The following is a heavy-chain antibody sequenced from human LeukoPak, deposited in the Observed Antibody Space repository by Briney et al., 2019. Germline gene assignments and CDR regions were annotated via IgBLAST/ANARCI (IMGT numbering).Heavy chain of an antibody. V-gene: IGHV4-4*07. CDR1: GGSISSYY. CDR3: ARLGKWLVQPYYYYYMDV. J-gene: IGHJ6*03. Sequence: PSETLSLTCTVAGGSISSYYWSWLRQPAGKGLEWIGRICTSGSTNYNPSLKSRVTISADTSKNQFSLKLSSVTAADTAVYYCARLGKWLVQPYYYYYMDVWGKGTTVT. D-gene: IGHD6-19*01. CDR2: ICTSGST.